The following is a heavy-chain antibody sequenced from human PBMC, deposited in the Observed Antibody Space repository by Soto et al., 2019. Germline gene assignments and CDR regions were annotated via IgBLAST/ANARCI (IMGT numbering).Heavy chain of an antibody. V-gene: IGHV3-7*03. J-gene: IGHJ4*02. CDR3: ASAIRGLGDYFDY. Sequence: PGGSLRLSCAASGFTFSSYWMSWVRQAPGKGLEWVANIKQDGSEKYYVDSVKGRFTISRDNAKNSLYLQMNSLRAEDTAVYYCASAIRGLGDYFDYWGQGTLVTVSS. CDR1: GFTFSSYW. D-gene: IGHD3-10*01. CDR2: IKQDGSEK.